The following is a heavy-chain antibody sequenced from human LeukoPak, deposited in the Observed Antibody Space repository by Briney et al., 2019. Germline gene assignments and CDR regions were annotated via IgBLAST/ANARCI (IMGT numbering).Heavy chain of an antibody. D-gene: IGHD5-18*01. CDR1: GYTFTSYG. J-gene: IGHJ4*02. V-gene: IGHV1-18*01. CDR2: ISAYNGNT. Sequence: ASVKVSCKASGYTFTSYGISWVRQAPGQGLEWMGWISAYNGNTNYAQKLQGRVTMTTDTSTSTAYMELRSLRSEDTAVYYCARGSRGYSYGWYFDYWGQGTLVTVSS. CDR3: ARGSRGYSYGWYFDY.